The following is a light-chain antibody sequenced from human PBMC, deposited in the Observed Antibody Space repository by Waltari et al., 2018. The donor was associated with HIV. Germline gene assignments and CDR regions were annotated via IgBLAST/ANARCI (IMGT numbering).Light chain of an antibody. V-gene: IGLV3-1*01. CDR2: QDR. CDR1: KLGDTY. J-gene: IGLJ2*01. Sequence: SYDLTQPPSVSVSPGQTASITCSGDKLGDTYASCYQQKAGQSPVLVIFQDRQRPSGTPDRFSGSNAGNTATLTISGTQAMDEADYYCQAWDSNTAHVLFGGGTKVTVL. CDR3: QAWDSNTAHVL.